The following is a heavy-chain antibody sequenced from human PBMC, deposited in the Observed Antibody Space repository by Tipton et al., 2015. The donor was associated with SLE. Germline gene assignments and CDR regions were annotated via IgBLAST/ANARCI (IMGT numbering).Heavy chain of an antibody. J-gene: IGHJ4*02. CDR2: IHYSGIT. CDR1: GDSIGSSGSY. D-gene: IGHD3-22*01. CDR3: ARDEYRYDTTGYHLLGHFDF. V-gene: IGHV4-31*03. Sequence: TLSLTCTVSGDSIGSSGSYWTWIRQHPGKGLEWIGYIHYSGITYYNPSLKSRLSISVDTSINQFSLKLTSVTAADTAVYYCARDEYRYDTTGYHLLGHFDFWGQGTLVTVSS.